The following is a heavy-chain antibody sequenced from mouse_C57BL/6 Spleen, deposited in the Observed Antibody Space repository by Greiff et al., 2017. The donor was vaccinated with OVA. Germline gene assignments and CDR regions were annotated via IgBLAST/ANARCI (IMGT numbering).Heavy chain of an antibody. CDR3: ARAGVYYYGSSYTFDY. Sequence: VQLQESGPELVKPGASVKISCKASGYAFSSSWMNWVKQRPGKGLEWIGRIYPGDGDTNYNGKFKGKATLTADKSSSTAYMQLSSLTSEDSAVYFCARAGVYYYGSSYTFDYWGQGTTLTVSS. V-gene: IGHV1-82*01. CDR1: GYAFSSSW. J-gene: IGHJ2*01. D-gene: IGHD1-1*01. CDR2: IYPGDGDT.